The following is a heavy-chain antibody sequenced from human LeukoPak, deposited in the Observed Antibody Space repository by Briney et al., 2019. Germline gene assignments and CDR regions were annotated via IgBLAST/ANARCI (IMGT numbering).Heavy chain of an antibody. V-gene: IGHV3-30*18. CDR1: GFTFSSYG. CDR2: ISYDGSNK. J-gene: IGHJ6*02. D-gene: IGHD2-2*02. Sequence: GGSLRLSCAASGFTFSSYGMHWVRQAPGKGLEWVAVISYDGSNKYYADSVKGRFTISRDNSKNTLYLQMNSLRAEDTAVYYCAKDFGCSSTSCYTGCYYGMDVWGQGTTVTVSS. CDR3: AKDFGCSSTSCYTGCYYGMDV.